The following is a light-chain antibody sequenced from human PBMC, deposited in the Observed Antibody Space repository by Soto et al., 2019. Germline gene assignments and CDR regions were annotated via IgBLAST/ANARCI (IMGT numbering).Light chain of an antibody. CDR1: QSVSSSY. V-gene: IGKV3-20*01. J-gene: IGKJ1*01. CDR3: RHDGSSRT. Sequence: EIVLTQSPGTLSLSPGERATLSCRASQSVSSSYLAWYQQKPGQAPRLLIFGASSRATGIPDRFRGSGSGTDSIRTVSRPETEDFAVYYCRHDGSSRTSGEGTKVEIK. CDR2: GAS.